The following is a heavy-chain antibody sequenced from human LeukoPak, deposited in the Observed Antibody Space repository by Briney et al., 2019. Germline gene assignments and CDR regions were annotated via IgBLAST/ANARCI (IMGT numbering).Heavy chain of an antibody. Sequence: PSETLSLTCTVSGGSISSSSYYWGWIRQPPGKGLEWIGSIYYSGSTYYNPSLESRVTISVDTSKNQFSLKLSSVTAADTAVYYCARDSSPEAFDIWGQGTMVTVSS. J-gene: IGHJ3*02. CDR2: IYYSGST. CDR3: ARDSSPEAFDI. V-gene: IGHV4-39*07. CDR1: GGSISSSSYY.